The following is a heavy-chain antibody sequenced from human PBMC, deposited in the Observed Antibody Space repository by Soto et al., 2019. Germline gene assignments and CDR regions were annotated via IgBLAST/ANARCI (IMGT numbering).Heavy chain of an antibody. V-gene: IGHV5-51*01. J-gene: IGHJ3*02. CDR2: IYPGDSDT. CDR1: GYSFTSYW. CDR3: ARPSGIVVVRSDAFDI. D-gene: IGHD3-22*01. Sequence: PGESLKISCKGSGYSFTSYWIVWVRQMPGKGLEWMGIIYPGDSDTRYSPSFQGQVTISADKSISTAYLQWSSLKASDTAMYYCARPSGIVVVRSDAFDIWGQGTMVTVSS.